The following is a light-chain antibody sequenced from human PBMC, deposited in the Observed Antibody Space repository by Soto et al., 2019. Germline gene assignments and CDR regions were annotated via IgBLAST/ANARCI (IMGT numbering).Light chain of an antibody. V-gene: IGKV3-20*01. J-gene: IGKJ1*01. CDR3: QQYGTSPWT. CDR2: GAS. CDR1: QSVSSSY. Sequence: EIVLTQSPGTLSLSPGEGATLSCRASQSVSSSYLAWYQQKPGQAPRLLLYGASSRATGIPDWFSGSGSGTDFTLTISRLEPEDSAVYYCQQYGTSPWTFGQGAKVELK.